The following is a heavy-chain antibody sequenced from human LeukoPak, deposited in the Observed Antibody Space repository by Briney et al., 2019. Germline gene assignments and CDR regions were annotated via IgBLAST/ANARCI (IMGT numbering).Heavy chain of an antibody. CDR1: GFTFSSNY. Sequence: GGSLRLSCAASGFTFSSNYMSWVRQAPGKGLEWVSVIYSGGSTYYSDSVTGRFTISRDNSKNTLYLQMNSLRAEDTAVYYCARDHEGGVPGDCSTCPPDYGMDVWGQGTTVTVSS. V-gene: IGHV3-53*01. D-gene: IGHD2-21*02. CDR3: ARDHEGGVPGDCSTCPPDYGMDV. CDR2: IYSGGST. J-gene: IGHJ6*02.